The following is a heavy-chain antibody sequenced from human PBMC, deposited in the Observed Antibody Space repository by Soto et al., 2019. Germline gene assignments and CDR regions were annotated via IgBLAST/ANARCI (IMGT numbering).Heavy chain of an antibody. CDR3: ARKKGLGVVPDYYYMDV. CDR1: GYSFTSYW. D-gene: IGHD3-3*01. Sequence: PGESLKISCKGSGYSFTSYWIGWVRQMPGKGLEWMGIIYPGDSDTRYSPSFQGQVTISADKSISTAYLQWSSLKASDTAMYYCARKKGLGVVPDYYYMDVWGKGTTVTVSS. CDR2: IYPGDSDT. J-gene: IGHJ6*03. V-gene: IGHV5-51*01.